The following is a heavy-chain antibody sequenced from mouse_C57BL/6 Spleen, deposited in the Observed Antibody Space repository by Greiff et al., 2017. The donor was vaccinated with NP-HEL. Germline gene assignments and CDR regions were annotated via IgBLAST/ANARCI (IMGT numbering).Heavy chain of an antibody. J-gene: IGHJ4*01. V-gene: IGHV1-55*01. CDR2: IYPGSGST. D-gene: IGHD1-1*01. Sequence: VQLQQPGAELVKPGASVKMSCKASGYTFTSYWITWVKQRPGQGLEWIGDIYPGSGSTNYNEKFKSKATLTVDTSSSTAYMQLSSLTSEDSAVYYCARRTYYYGSSDAMDYWGQGTSVTVSS. CDR1: GYTFTSYW. CDR3: ARRTYYYGSSDAMDY.